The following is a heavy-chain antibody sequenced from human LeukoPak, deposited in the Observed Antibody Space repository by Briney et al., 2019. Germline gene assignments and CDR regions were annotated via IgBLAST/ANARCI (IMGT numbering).Heavy chain of an antibody. CDR1: GGSVSSGSYY. CDR3: ARGRDTAMGYYYGMDV. J-gene: IGHJ6*04. D-gene: IGHD5-18*01. CDR2: INHSGST. V-gene: IGHV4-61*01. Sequence: SETLSLTCTVSGGSVSSGSYYWSWIRQPPGKGLEWIGEINHSGSTNYNPSLKSRVTISVDTSKNQFSLKLSSVTAADTAVYYCARGRDTAMGYYYGMDVWGKGTTVTVSS.